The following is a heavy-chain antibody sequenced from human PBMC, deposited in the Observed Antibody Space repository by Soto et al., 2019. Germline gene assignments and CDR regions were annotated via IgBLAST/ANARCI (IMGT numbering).Heavy chain of an antibody. CDR1: GFTFSSYS. D-gene: IGHD3-22*01. J-gene: IGHJ3*02. V-gene: IGHV3-48*02. CDR3: ARDRVGGFYYDSSGYFDAFDI. CDR2: ISSSSSTI. Sequence: PVGSLRLSCAASGFTFSSYSMNWVRQAPGKGLEWVSYISSSSSTIYYADSVKGRFTISRDNAKNSLYLQMNSLRDEDMAVYYCARDRVGGFYYDSSGYFDAFDIWGQGTMVTVSS.